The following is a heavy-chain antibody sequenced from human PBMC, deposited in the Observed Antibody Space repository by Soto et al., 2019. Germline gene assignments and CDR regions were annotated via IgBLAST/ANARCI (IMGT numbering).Heavy chain of an antibody. V-gene: IGHV4-30-4*01. D-gene: IGHD2-15*01. CDR1: GDSISSSDYY. CDR3: ARFCSGGSCNWFDP. Sequence: KSSETLSLTCIVSGDSISSSDYYWSWIRQPPGKGLEWIGYIYYSGSTYYNPSLKSRVTISVDTSKNQFSLKLSSVTAADTAVYYCARFCSGGSCNWFDPWGQGTLVTVSS. CDR2: IYYSGST. J-gene: IGHJ5*02.